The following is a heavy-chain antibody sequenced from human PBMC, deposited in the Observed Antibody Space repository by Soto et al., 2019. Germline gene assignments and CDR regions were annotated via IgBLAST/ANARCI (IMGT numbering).Heavy chain of an antibody. CDR1: GDTFTTYD. V-gene: IGHV1-8*01. CDR3: ARGRASGSYYLLDY. D-gene: IGHD3-10*01. J-gene: IGHJ4*02. CDR2: INPNSENI. Sequence: GASVKVSCKASGDTFTTYDINWVRQATGHGLEWMGWINPNSENIGYAQRFQGRVTMTRDTAIRTAYMEVSSLRSDDTAVYYCARGRASGSYYLLDYWGQGTLVTVSS.